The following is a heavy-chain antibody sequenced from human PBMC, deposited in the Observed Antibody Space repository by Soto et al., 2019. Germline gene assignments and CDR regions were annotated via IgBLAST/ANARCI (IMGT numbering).Heavy chain of an antibody. V-gene: IGHV3-15*01. Sequence: EVQLVESGGGLVKPGGSLRLSCAASRFTFSNACMSWVRQAPGKGLEWVGRIKSKTDGGTTDYAAPVKGRFTISRDDSNNTPILQMDSPNSEETAGYYCNAANGSGGSCTGWDVWGKGTMVTVSS. CDR1: RFTFSNAC. J-gene: IGHJ6*04. CDR3: NAANGSGGSCTGWDV. D-gene: IGHD2-15*01. CDR2: IKSKTDGGTT.